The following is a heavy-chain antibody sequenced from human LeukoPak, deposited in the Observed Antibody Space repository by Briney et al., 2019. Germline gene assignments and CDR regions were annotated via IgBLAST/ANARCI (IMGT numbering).Heavy chain of an antibody. J-gene: IGHJ4*02. CDR1: GGSISSDNYY. CDR3: AKHYMGSSYNHGLDC. Sequence: PSETLSLTCTVSGGSISSDNYYWGWFRQPPGKGLEWIGSIYYSGTTYYNPSLKSRVTISVDTSKNQFSLKLSSVTAADTALYYCAKHYMGSSYNHGLDCWGQGTLVTVSS. V-gene: IGHV4-39*01. CDR2: IYYSGTT. D-gene: IGHD3-10*01.